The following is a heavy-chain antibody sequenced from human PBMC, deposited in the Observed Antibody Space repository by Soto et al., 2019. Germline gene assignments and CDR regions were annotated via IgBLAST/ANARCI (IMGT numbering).Heavy chain of an antibody. D-gene: IGHD5-12*01. CDR2: IVVGSGNT. CDR3: VRVVAIPGYPDN. V-gene: IGHV1-58*01. J-gene: IGHJ4*02. CDR1: GFTFTSSA. Sequence: SLKVSCKASGFTFTSSAVQWVRQARGQRLAWIGWIVVGSGNTNYAQKFQERVTITRDMSTSTAYMELSSLRSDDTAVYYCVRVVAIPGYPDNWGQGTLVTVSS.